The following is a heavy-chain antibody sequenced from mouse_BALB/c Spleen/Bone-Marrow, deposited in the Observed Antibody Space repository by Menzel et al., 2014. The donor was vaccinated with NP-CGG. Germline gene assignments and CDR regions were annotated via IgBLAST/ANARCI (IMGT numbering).Heavy chain of an antibody. CDR1: GFSLTSYG. V-gene: IGHV2-9*02. CDR3: ARVIRYESYFDY. Sequence: QVQLQQSGPGLVAPSQSLSITCTVSGFSLTSYGVHWVRQPPGKGLEWLGVIWAGGSTNYNSALMSRLSISKDNSKSQVFFKMNSLQTDDTAMYYCARVIRYESYFDYWGQGTTLTVSS. J-gene: IGHJ2*01. D-gene: IGHD2-14*01. CDR2: IWAGGST.